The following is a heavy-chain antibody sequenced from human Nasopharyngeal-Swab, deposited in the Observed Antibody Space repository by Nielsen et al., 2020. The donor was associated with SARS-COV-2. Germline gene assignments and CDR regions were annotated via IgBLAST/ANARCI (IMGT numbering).Heavy chain of an antibody. J-gene: IGHJ4*02. V-gene: IGHV1-46*01. CDR3: ARVLLIQRSSWSYEYYFDY. Sequence: ASVKVSCKASGYTFTSYYMHWVRQAPGQGLEWMGIINPSGGSTSYAQKFQGRVTMTRDTSTSTVYMELSSLRSEDTAVYYCARVLLIQRSSWSYEYYFDYWGQGTLVTVSS. CDR2: INPSGGST. CDR1: GYTFTSYY. D-gene: IGHD6-13*01.